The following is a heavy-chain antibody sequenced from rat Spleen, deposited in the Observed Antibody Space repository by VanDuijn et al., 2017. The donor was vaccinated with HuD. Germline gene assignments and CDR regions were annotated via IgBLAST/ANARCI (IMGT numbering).Heavy chain of an antibody. CDR3: ARLALLTTAPYYFDY. CDR2: ISASGGST. J-gene: IGHJ2*01. CDR1: GFTFSDYY. V-gene: IGHV5-25*01. Sequence: EVQLVESGGGLVQPGRSLKLSCAASGFTFSDYYMAWVRQAPAKGLEWVATISASGGSTYFRDSVKGRFTISRDVTKTTLYLQMNSLRSEDTASYYCARLALLTTAPYYFDYWGQGVMVTVSS. D-gene: IGHD1-11*01.